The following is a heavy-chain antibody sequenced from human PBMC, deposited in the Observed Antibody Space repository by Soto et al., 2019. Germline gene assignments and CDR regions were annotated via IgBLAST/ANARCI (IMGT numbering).Heavy chain of an antibody. CDR1: GFTFGDYA. Sequence: GGSLRLSCTPCGFTFGDYAICWFRQAPGEGLEWVGVVRSKAYGGTTDYAASVKGRFDISRDDSKSVAYLQMNSVTTEDTAVYFCARYTYTSRYSYYGIDVWGQGTTVTVSS. D-gene: IGHD6-13*01. CDR3: ARYTYTSRYSYYGIDV. J-gene: IGHJ6*02. CDR2: VRSKAYGGTT. V-gene: IGHV3-49*03.